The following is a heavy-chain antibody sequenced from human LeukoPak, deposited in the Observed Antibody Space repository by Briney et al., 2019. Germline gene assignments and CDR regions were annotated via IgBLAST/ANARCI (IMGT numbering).Heavy chain of an antibody. CDR2: INPHSGGT. CDR1: GYTFTAYY. V-gene: IGHV1-2*02. J-gene: IGHJ4*02. CDR3: AREIPCSSSSCLDY. Sequence: ASVKVSCKASGYTFTAYYMHWVRQAPGQGLGWMGWINPHSGGTNFAQKLQGRVTMTRDTSITTAHMELSRLTSDDTAMYYCAREIPCSSSSCLDYWGQGTLVTVSS. D-gene: IGHD2-2*01.